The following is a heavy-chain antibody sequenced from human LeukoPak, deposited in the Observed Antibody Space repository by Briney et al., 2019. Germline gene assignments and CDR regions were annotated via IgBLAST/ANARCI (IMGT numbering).Heavy chain of an antibody. V-gene: IGHV3-21*01. CDR2: ISSSSSYI. CDR1: GFTFSSYS. CDR3: ASLAETVAGIYYFDY. D-gene: IGHD6-19*01. J-gene: IGHJ4*02. Sequence: GGSLRLSCAASGFTFSSYSMNWVRQAPGKGLEWVSSISSSSSYIYYADSVKSRFTISRDNAKNSLYLQMNSLRAEDTAVYYCASLAETVAGIYYFDYWGQGTLVTVSS.